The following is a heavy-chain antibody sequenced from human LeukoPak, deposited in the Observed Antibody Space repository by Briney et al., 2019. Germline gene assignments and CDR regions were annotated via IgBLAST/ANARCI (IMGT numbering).Heavy chain of an antibody. CDR1: GFSFSGFW. CDR2: IKYDGSDK. V-gene: IGHV3-7*04. CDR3: VRGGGSFDS. Sequence: PGGSLRLSCAASGFSFSGFWMSWVRQAPTKGLEWVANIKYDGSDKRYVDSVKGRITISRDNANNSLYLQMDSLRAEDTAVYYCVRGGGSFDSWGQGTLVTVSS. J-gene: IGHJ5*01. D-gene: IGHD3-16*01.